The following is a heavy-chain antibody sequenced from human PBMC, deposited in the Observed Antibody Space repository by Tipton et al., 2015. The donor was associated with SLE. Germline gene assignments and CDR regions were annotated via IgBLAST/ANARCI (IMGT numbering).Heavy chain of an antibody. V-gene: IGHV1-18*01. CDR1: DYTFTSYG. CDR3: ARDGYFDV. CDR2: ISPLNGHT. J-gene: IGHJ2*01. Sequence: QLVQSGAEVKKPGASVRLSCKASDYTFTSYGLAWVRQAPGQGFEWIGWISPLNGHTTYAPKFQGRFIMTTDTPANMAYLDLRSLRSDDTAVYYCARDGYFDVWGRGTLVTVSS.